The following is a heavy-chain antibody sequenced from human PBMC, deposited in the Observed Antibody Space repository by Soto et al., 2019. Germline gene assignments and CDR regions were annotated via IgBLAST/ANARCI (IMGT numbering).Heavy chain of an antibody. Sequence: PGGSLRLSCAASGFTFSRHAMSWVRQAPGKGLEWVSAISGSGGSTYYADSVKGRFTISRDNSKNTPYLQMNSLRAEDTAVYYCAKERLYCSGGSCYVRFDYWGQGTLVTVSS. CDR3: AKERLYCSGGSCYVRFDY. CDR1: GFTFSRHA. CDR2: ISGSGGST. V-gene: IGHV3-23*01. D-gene: IGHD2-15*01. J-gene: IGHJ4*02.